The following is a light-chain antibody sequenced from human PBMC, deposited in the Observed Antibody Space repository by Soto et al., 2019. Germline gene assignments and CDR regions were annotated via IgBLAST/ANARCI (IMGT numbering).Light chain of an antibody. Sequence: DIQMTQSPCSLSASVGDTVSITCQASQDIIGFLNWYQSKPGKAPKLLISDTSNLKRGVPSRFSGSGFGTDLSLTITNLQPEDLAMYYCQQYDDLPLTFGGGTQVEMK. CDR1: QDIIGF. CDR3: QQYDDLPLT. V-gene: IGKV1-33*01. J-gene: IGKJ4*01. CDR2: DTS.